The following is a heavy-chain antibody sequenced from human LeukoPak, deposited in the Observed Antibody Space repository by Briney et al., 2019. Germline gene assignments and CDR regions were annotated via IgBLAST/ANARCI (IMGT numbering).Heavy chain of an antibody. Sequence: GGSLRLSCAASGFTFASYAMTWVRQAPGKGLEWVSSISASAGTTYYVDSVKGRFTISRDTAKSTLYLQMNSLRADDSAVYYCAKDRPLNWGYYFDSWGQGTLVTVSP. CDR3: AKDRPLNWGYYFDS. CDR2: ISASAGTT. D-gene: IGHD7-27*01. CDR1: GFTFASYA. V-gene: IGHV3-23*01. J-gene: IGHJ4*02.